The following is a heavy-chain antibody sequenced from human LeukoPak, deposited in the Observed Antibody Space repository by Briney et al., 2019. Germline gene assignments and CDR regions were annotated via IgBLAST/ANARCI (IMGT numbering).Heavy chain of an antibody. CDR2: IYYSGTT. V-gene: IGHV4-59*01. Sequence: SETLSLTCTVSGGSMSNYYWSWIRQPPGKGLEWIGYIYYSGTTNYNPSLKSRVTISIDTSKNQFSLKLSSVTAADTAVYYCARVRRSYARPDAFGIWGQGTMVTVSS. CDR1: GGSMSNYY. CDR3: ARVRRSYARPDAFGI. J-gene: IGHJ3*02. D-gene: IGHD2-2*01.